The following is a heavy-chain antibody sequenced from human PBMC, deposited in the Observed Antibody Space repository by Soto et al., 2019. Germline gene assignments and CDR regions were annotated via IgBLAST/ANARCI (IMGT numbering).Heavy chain of an antibody. CDR2: IYYSGST. CDR1: GGSISSSSFY. J-gene: IGHJ5*02. CDR3: ARPYHYYYSIREDAGYNWLDP. D-gene: IGHD3-22*01. Sequence: QLQLQESGPGLVKPSETLSLTCTVSGGSISSSSFYWGWLRPPQGKGLEWVVSIYYSGSTYYNQSLKSRVTISVDTAKNQFSLKLSSVTAADTAVYYCARPYHYYYSIREDAGYNWLDPWGQGTLVTVSS. V-gene: IGHV4-39*01.